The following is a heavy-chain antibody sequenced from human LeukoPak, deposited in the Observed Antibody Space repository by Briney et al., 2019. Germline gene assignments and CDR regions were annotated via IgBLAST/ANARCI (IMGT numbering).Heavy chain of an antibody. V-gene: IGHV3-7*01. CDR2: IGQDGAYQ. Sequence: GGSLRLSCAASGFTFTTYWMNWVRQAPGKGLEWVANIGQDGAYQHYVESVKGRFTISRDDAKNSLYLQMNSLRADDTAVYYCARDWSGTNGLDLWGQGTLVTVSS. CDR1: GFTFTTYW. J-gene: IGHJ5*02. CDR3: ARDWSGTNGLDL. D-gene: IGHD3-3*01.